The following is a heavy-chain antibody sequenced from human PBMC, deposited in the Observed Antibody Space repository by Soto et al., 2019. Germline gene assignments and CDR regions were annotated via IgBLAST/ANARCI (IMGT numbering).Heavy chain of an antibody. CDR1: GVTFSSYA. CDR3: ARDPYSSGWRAKNWFDP. J-gene: IGHJ5*02. Sequence: GASVKVSCKASGVTFSSYAISWVRQAPGQGLEWMGGIIPIFGTANYAQKFQGRVTITADESTSTAYMELSSLRSEDTAVYYCARDPYSSGWRAKNWFDPWGQGTLVTVSS. CDR2: IIPIFGTA. V-gene: IGHV1-69*13. D-gene: IGHD6-19*01.